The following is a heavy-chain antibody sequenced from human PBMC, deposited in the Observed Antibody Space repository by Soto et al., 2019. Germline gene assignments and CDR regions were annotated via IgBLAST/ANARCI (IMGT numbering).Heavy chain of an antibody. V-gene: IGHV3-7*03. Sequence: EVQLVESGGDLVQPGGSLRLSCAASGFTFSYYWMTWVRQAPGKGLEWVATLDQVGSKTFYVDSVKGRFTISRDNARNSLYLQMNSLRAEDTAVYYCARENWGSYDYWGQGTLVTVSS. CDR1: GFTFSYYW. CDR2: LDQVGSKT. D-gene: IGHD7-27*01. J-gene: IGHJ4*02. CDR3: ARENWGSYDY.